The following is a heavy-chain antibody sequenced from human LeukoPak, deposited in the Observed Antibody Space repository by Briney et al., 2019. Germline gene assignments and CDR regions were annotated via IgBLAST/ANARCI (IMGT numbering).Heavy chain of an antibody. J-gene: IGHJ4*02. D-gene: IGHD6-13*01. CDR3: ATLRESSWLDY. CDR1: GGTFSSYA. V-gene: IGHV1-69*06. CDR2: IIPIFGTA. Sequence: SVKVSCKASGGTFSSYAISWVRQAPGQGLEWMGGIIPIFGTANYAQKFQGRVTMTEDTSTDTAYMELSSLRSEDTAVYYCATLRESSWLDYWGQGTLVTVSS.